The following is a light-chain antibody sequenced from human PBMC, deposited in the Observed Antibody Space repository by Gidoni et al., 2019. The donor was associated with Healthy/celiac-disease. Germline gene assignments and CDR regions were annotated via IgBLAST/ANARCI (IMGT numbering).Light chain of an antibody. Sequence: EIVLTQSPATLSLSPGERATLSCRASQSVSSYLALYQQKPGQAPRLLIYDASNRATGIPARFSGSGSGTDFTLTISSLEPEDFAVYYCQQRSNWPPTFXGXTKVEIK. V-gene: IGKV3-11*01. CDR3: QQRSNWPPT. J-gene: IGKJ4*01. CDR2: DAS. CDR1: QSVSSY.